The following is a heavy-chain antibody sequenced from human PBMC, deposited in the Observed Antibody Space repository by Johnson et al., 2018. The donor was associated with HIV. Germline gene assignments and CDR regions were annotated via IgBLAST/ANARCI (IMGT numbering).Heavy chain of an antibody. Sequence: VQLVESGGGLVQPGGSLRLSCAASGFTVSSNYMSWVRQAPGKGLESVSVVYSGGTTHYADSVKGRSTISRDNSKNTLYLQMNSLRAEDTAVYYCAKPLVGATRDDAFDVWGQGTMVTVSS. J-gene: IGHJ3*01. D-gene: IGHD1-26*01. CDR3: AKPLVGATRDDAFDV. CDR1: GFTVSSNY. V-gene: IGHV3-66*01. CDR2: VYSGGTT.